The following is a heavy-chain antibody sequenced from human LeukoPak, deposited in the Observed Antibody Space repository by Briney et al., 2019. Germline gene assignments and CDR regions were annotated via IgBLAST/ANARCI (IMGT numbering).Heavy chain of an antibody. CDR2: IYYSGST. D-gene: IGHD3-3*01. CDR1: GGSISSHY. J-gene: IGHJ4*02. V-gene: IGHV4-59*11. CDR3: ARSYDTNFDY. Sequence: SETLSLTCTVSGGSISSHYWSWIRQPPGKGLEWIGYIYYSGSTKFNPSLKSRVTISVDTSKNQFSLKLSSVTAADTAVYYCARSYDTNFDYWGQGTLVTVSS.